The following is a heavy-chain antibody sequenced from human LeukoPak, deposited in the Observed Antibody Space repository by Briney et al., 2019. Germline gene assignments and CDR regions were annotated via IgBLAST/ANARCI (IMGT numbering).Heavy chain of an antibody. V-gene: IGHV5-10-1*01. CDR2: IDPSDSYT. CDR3: ARRPGGVLADTDFFES. Sequence: GESLKISWQDSGHGLSTHYINWVRQMPGKGLEWMGRIDPSDSYTNYNPSFQGHVTFTADKSTNTAYLQWTSLKASDTAIYYCARRPGGVLADTDFFESWGQGTLVTVSS. J-gene: IGHJ4*02. D-gene: IGHD3-16*01. CDR1: GHGLSTHY.